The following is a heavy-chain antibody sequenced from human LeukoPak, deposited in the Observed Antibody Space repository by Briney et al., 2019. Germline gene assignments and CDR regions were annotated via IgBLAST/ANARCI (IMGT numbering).Heavy chain of an antibody. CDR3: ARLTRVAVAGPIDY. J-gene: IGHJ4*02. CDR2: ISGSGGST. Sequence: PGGSLRLSCAASGFTFSSYAMSWVRQAPGKGLEWVSAISGSGGSTYYADSVKGRFTISRDNSKNTLYLQMNSLRAEDTAVYYCARLTRVAVAGPIDYWGQGTLVTVSS. CDR1: GFTFSSYA. D-gene: IGHD6-19*01. V-gene: IGHV3-23*01.